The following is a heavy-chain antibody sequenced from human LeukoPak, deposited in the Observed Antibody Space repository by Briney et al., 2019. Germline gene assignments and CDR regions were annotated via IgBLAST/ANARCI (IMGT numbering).Heavy chain of an antibody. CDR2: ISGSGGST. V-gene: IGHV3-23*01. CDR1: GFTFSSYA. CDR3: AKEPSSGYLLYYFDY. Sequence: GGSLRLFCAASGFTFSSYAMSWVRQAPGKGLEWVSGISGSGGSTFYADPVKGRFTISRDNSKNTLYLQMNGLRVEDTAVYYCAKEPSSGYLLYYFDYWGQGTLVTVSS. J-gene: IGHJ4*02. D-gene: IGHD3-22*01.